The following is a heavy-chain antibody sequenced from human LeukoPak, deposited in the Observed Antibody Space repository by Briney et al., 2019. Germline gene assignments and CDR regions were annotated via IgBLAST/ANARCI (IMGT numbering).Heavy chain of an antibody. V-gene: IGHV1-46*01. D-gene: IGHD3-3*01. J-gene: IGHJ4*02. CDR2: INPSGGST. CDR3: ARADYDFWSGYQYYFDY. CDR1: GDTFSNYA. Sequence: ASVKVSCKASGDTFSNYAISWVRQAPGQGLEWMGIINPSGGSTSYAQKFQGRVTMTRDMSTSTVYMELSSLRSEDTAVYYCARADYDFWSGYQYYFDYWGQGTLVTVSS.